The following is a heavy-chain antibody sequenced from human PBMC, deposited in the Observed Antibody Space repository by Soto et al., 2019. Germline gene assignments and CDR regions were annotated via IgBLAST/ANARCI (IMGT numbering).Heavy chain of an antibody. V-gene: IGHV3-23*01. Sequence: GGSLRLSCAASGFTFSSYAMSWVRQAPGKGLEWVSAISGSGGSTYYADSVKGRFTISRDNSKNTLYLQMNSLRAEDTAVYYCAKDAPTGWNVGTYMDVWGKGTTVTVSS. CDR2: ISGSGGST. J-gene: IGHJ6*03. CDR3: AKDAPTGWNVGTYMDV. CDR1: GFTFSSYA. D-gene: IGHD1-1*01.